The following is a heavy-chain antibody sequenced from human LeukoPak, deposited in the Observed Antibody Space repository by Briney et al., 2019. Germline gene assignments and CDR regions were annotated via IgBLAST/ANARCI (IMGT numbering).Heavy chain of an antibody. Sequence: SETLSLTCAVYGGSFSGYYWSWIRQPPGKGLEWIGEINHSGSTNYNLSLKSRVTISVDTSKNQFSLKLSSVTAADTAVYYCARGPVYDYVWGSYRYSQKPTYYFDYWGQGTLVTVSS. CDR2: INHSGST. D-gene: IGHD3-16*02. J-gene: IGHJ4*02. CDR1: GGSFSGYY. CDR3: ARGPVYDYVWGSYRYSQKPTYYFDY. V-gene: IGHV4-34*01.